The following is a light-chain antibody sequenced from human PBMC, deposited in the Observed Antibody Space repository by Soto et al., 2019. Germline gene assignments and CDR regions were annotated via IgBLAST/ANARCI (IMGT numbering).Light chain of an antibody. CDR3: CSSAGHGAWV. CDR1: SGDVGNYDL. J-gene: IGLJ3*02. Sequence: QSALTQPAYVSGSPGQSITISCSGFSGDVGNYDLVSWYQQIPGKAPQLMIFEVSRRPSRVSDRFSGSKSGNTASLTISGRQAEGEGDFYCCSSAGHGAWVFGGGTKLTVL. CDR2: EVS. V-gene: IGLV2-23*02.